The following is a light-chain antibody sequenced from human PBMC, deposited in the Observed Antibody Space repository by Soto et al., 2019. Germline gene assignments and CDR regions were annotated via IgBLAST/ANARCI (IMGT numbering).Light chain of an antibody. CDR1: QSINSF. J-gene: IGKJ1*01. CDR3: QQSYSTPQT. V-gene: IGKV1-39*01. CDR2: KIS. Sequence: IQMTQYTSSLSASLGDRVTITCRASQSINSFLNWYQQKPGRAPTLLIYKISTLQNGVTSRFSGSESGTDFTLTISNLQPEDFATYYCQQSYSTPQTFAQGTMV.